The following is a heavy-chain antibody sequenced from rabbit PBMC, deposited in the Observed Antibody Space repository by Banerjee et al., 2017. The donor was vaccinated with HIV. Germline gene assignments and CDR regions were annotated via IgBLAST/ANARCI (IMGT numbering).Heavy chain of an antibody. Sequence: QLVESGGGLVQPGGSLKLSCKASGFDFGTYYMSWVRQAPGKGLEWIGYIDPVFAIAVYASWVNGRFTISSHNAQNTLYLQLNSLTVADTATYFCVRDQAHMLDLWGQGTLVTVS. CDR3: VRDQAHMLDL. CDR1: GFDFGTYY. CDR2: IDPVFAIA. J-gene: IGHJ3*01. D-gene: IGHD6-1*01. V-gene: IGHV1S7*01.